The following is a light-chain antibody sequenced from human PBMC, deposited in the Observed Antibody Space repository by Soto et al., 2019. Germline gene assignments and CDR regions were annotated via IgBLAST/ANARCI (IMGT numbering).Light chain of an antibody. CDR3: QQYDNLALT. J-gene: IGKJ4*01. V-gene: IGKV1-33*01. CDR2: DAS. CDR1: QDISNY. Sequence: DIQISQSPSSRSASVGDRVTITCQASQDISNYLNWYQQKPGKAPKLLIYDASNLETGVPSRFSGSGSGTDFTFTISSLQPEDIATYYCQQYDNLALTFGGGTKVDI.